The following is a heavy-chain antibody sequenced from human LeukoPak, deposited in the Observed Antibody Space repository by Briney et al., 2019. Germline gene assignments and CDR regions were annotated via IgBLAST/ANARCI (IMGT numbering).Heavy chain of an antibody. D-gene: IGHD6-19*01. J-gene: IGHJ4*02. CDR2: IYHSGST. V-gene: IGHV4-4*02. Sequence: SGTLSLTCAVSGGSISSSNWWSWVRQPPEKGLEWIGEIYHSGSTNYNPSLKSRVTISIDKSKNQFSLKLSSVTAADTAVYYCARESRSSGWYNYWGQGTLVTVSS. CDR3: ARESRSSGWYNY. CDR1: GGSISSSNW.